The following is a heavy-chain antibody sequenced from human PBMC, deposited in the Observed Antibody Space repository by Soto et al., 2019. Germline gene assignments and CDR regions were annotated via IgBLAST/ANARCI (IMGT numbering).Heavy chain of an antibody. CDR1: GFTFSSYS. V-gene: IGHV3-21*01. CDR3: ARESSRGGELSV. Sequence: EVQLVESGGGLVKPGGSLRLSCAASGFTFSSYSMNWVRQAPGKGLEWVSSISSSSSYIYYADSVKGRFTISRDNAKNAMDLPMNSLRGEDTAVYYCARESSRGGELSVWGQGTLVTVSS. J-gene: IGHJ4*02. D-gene: IGHD3-16*02. CDR2: ISSSSSYI.